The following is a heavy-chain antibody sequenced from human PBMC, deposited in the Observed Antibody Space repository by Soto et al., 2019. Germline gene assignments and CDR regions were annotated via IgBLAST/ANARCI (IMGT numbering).Heavy chain of an antibody. CDR1: GFSLSTSGVG. J-gene: IGHJ6*02. D-gene: IGHD2-15*01. Sequence: QITLKESGPTLVKPTQTLTLTCTFSGFSLSTSGVGVGWIRQPPGKALEWLALIYWDDDKRYSPSLKSRLTITNDTSKNQVVLTMTNMDPVDTATYYCAHRGVLVPAATPICSGGSCYPAVSTDLYSYGMDVWGQGTTVTVSS. V-gene: IGHV2-5*02. CDR3: AHRGVLVPAATPICSGGSCYPAVSTDLYSYGMDV. CDR2: IYWDDDK.